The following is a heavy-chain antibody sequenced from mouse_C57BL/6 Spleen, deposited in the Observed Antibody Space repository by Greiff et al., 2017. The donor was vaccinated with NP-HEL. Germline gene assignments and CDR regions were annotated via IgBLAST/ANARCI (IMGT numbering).Heavy chain of an antibody. Sequence: VQLQQSGAELARPGASVKMSCKASGYTFTSYTMHWVKQRPGQGLEWIGYINPSSGYTKYNQKFKDKATLTADKSSSTAYMQRSSLTSEDSAVYYCASSYDYDSFAYWGQGTLVTVSA. CDR3: ASSYDYDSFAY. D-gene: IGHD2-4*01. CDR2: INPSSGYT. J-gene: IGHJ3*01. CDR1: GYTFTSYT. V-gene: IGHV1-4*01.